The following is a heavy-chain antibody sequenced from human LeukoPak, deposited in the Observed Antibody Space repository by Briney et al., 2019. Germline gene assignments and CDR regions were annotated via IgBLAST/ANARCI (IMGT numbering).Heavy chain of an antibody. CDR2: INSKSGGT. D-gene: IGHD2-2*01. CDR3: ASADLRYCSITNCLSFDY. V-gene: IGHV1-2*02. CDR1: GYTFTDYY. J-gene: IGHJ4*02. Sequence: ASVKVSCKTSGYTFTDYYIHWVRQPPGQGLEWMGWINSKSGGTHYAQKLKGRVIMTRDTSVDTAYMELNSLRSDDTAVYYCASADLRYCSITNCLSFDYWGQGTLVTVAS.